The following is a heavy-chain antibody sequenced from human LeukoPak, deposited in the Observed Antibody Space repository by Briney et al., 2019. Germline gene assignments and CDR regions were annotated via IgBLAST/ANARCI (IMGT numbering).Heavy chain of an antibody. Sequence: PSETLSLTCTVSGGSINSHSWSWIRQSPGKGLEWIGEVNHSGSTNYNPSLKSRVTISVDTSKNQFSLKLISVTAAEAAVYYCARKSGRSGGPNQIYYYYGLDVWGQGTTVIVSS. CDR2: VNHSGST. CDR1: GGSINSHS. J-gene: IGHJ6*02. D-gene: IGHD6-19*01. V-gene: IGHV4-34*01. CDR3: ARKSGRSGGPNQIYYYYGLDV.